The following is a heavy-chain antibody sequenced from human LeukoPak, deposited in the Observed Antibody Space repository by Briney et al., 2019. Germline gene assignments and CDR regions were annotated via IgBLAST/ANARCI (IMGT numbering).Heavy chain of an antibody. V-gene: IGHV3-23*01. D-gene: IGHD4-17*01. J-gene: IGHJ3*02. CDR2: IRGGGGSA. CDR1: GFTFSAYA. CDR3: ARDPNGDYIGAFDM. Sequence: GGSLRLSCTASGFTFSAYAMVWVRQAPGKGPEWVSAIRGGGGSAFYADSVKGRFTISRDNSKYTLFLQMNSLRAEDTAVYYCARDPNGDYIGAFDMWGPGTMVTVSS.